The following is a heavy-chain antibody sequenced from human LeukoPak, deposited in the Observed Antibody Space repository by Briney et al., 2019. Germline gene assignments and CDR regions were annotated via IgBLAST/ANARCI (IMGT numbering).Heavy chain of an antibody. CDR1: GYTFTNYA. V-gene: IGHV7-4-1*02. Sequence: ASVKVSCKASGYTFTNYAMNWVRQAPGQGLEWMGWINTNTGNPTYAQGFTGRFVFSLDTSVSTAYLQISSLKAEDTAVYYCARDLGVPAAIVNWFDPWGQGTLVTVSS. CDR3: ARDLGVPAAIVNWFDP. D-gene: IGHD2-2*02. J-gene: IGHJ5*02. CDR2: INTNTGNP.